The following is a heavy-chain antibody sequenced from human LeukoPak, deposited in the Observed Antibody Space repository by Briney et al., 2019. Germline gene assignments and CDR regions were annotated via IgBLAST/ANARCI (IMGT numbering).Heavy chain of an antibody. D-gene: IGHD1-26*01. CDR2: ISYEVSNK. CDR3: ASSLLDAFDI. Sequence: RGSLRLSCAASGFTFSSYAMHWVRQAPGRGLEWVAVISYEVSNKYYADSVKGRFTISTDNSKNTLYLQMNSLRAEDTAVYYCASSLLDAFDIWGQGTMVTVSS. CDR1: GFTFSSYA. J-gene: IGHJ3*02. V-gene: IGHV3-30-3*01.